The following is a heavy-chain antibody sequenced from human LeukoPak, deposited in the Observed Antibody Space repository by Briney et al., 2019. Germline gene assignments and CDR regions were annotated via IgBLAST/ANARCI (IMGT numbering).Heavy chain of an antibody. D-gene: IGHD2-2*01. CDR1: GFTFSSYS. V-gene: IGHV3-21*01. CDR3: ARQGCSSTSCYPSY. CDR2: ISSSSYI. Sequence: GGSLRLSCAASGFTFSSYSMNWVRQAPGKGLEWVSSISSSSYIYYADSVKGRFTISRDNAKNSLYLQMNSLRAEATAEYYCARQGCSSTSCYPSYWGQGTLVTVSS. J-gene: IGHJ4*02.